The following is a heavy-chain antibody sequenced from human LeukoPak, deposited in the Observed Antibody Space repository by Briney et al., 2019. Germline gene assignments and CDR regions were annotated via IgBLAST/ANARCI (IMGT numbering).Heavy chain of an antibody. CDR1: GYSFSNYD. D-gene: IGHD6-13*01. V-gene: IGHV1-8*02. Sequence: ASVKVSCKPSGYSFSNYDINWVRLRQAFGQGPEWMGWMNPHRGDTGSPERFRGRISMTWDTSTNTAYLEVTDLTSDDTAVYYCARGPGPDSWTAEYFQHWGQGTLVTVPS. CDR2: MNPHRGDT. CDR3: ARGPGPDSWTAEYFQH. J-gene: IGHJ1*01.